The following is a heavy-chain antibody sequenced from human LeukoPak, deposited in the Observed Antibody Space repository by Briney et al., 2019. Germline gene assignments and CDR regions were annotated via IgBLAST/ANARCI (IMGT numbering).Heavy chain of an antibody. Sequence: GGSLRLSCAASGFTFSSYSMNWVRQAPGKGLEWASSISSSSSYIYYADSVKGRFTISRDNAKNSLYLQMNSLRAEDTAVYYCASDSSSWRIPADYWGQGTLVTVSS. J-gene: IGHJ4*02. D-gene: IGHD6-13*01. CDR2: ISSSSSYI. CDR1: GFTFSSYS. CDR3: ASDSSSWRIPADY. V-gene: IGHV3-21*01.